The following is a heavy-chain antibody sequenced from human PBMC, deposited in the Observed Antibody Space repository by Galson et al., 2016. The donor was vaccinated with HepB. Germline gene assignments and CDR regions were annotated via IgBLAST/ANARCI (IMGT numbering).Heavy chain of an antibody. CDR3: ARGPSIPLAGDY. Sequence: SVKVSCKASGYTFTNYGIIWVRQAPGQGLQWMAWISAFNGVIYYAQKFQDRVIVTTDPSTSTAYMEVRSLRSDDTAVYYCARGPSIPLAGDYWGQGTPVTGSS. J-gene: IGHJ4*02. CDR1: GYTFTNYG. V-gene: IGHV1-18*01. CDR2: ISAFNGVI. D-gene: IGHD6-19*01.